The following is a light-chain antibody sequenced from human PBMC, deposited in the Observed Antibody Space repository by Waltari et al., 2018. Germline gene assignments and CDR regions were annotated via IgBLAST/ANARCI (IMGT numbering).Light chain of an antibody. CDR1: SSAVGSYNL. Sequence: QSALTQPASVSGSPGQSITISCTGTSSAVGSYNLVSWFQQHPGKAPKLMIYEGSKRPSGVSNRFSGSKSGNTASLTISGLQAEDEADYYCCSYTTSRDVLFGGGTKLTVL. CDR3: CSYTTSRDVL. CDR2: EGS. V-gene: IGLV2-23*01. J-gene: IGLJ2*01.